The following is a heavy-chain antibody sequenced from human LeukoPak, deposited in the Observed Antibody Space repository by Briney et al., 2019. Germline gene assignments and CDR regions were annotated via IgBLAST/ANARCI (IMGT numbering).Heavy chain of an antibody. CDR2: ISYDGRNK. J-gene: IGHJ4*02. D-gene: IGHD3-22*01. V-gene: IGHV3-30*03. CDR1: GFTFSNHG. Sequence: GGSLRLSCAASGFTFSNHGMHWVRQAPGKGLEWVAVISYDGRNKQYADSAKGRFTISRDNSKNTLYLQTNSLRAEDTAVYYCARGQFRLHSYDGSTFDYWGQGTLVSVSS. CDR3: ARGQFRLHSYDGSTFDY.